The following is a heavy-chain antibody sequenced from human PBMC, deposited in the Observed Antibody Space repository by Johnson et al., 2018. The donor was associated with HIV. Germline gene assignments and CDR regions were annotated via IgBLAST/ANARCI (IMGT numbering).Heavy chain of an antibody. CDR1: GFTFSNAW. J-gene: IGHJ3*02. CDR3: TPYLVGIVGATQDALDI. CDR2: IKSKTDGGTT. Sequence: EVQLVESGGGLVKPGGSLRLSCAASGFTFSNAWMSWVRQAPGKGLEWVGRIKSKTDGGTTDYAAPVKGRFTISRADSKNTLYLQMHSLKTEDTAVYYCTPYLVGIVGATQDALDIWGQGTMVTVSS. D-gene: IGHD1-26*01. V-gene: IGHV3-15*01.